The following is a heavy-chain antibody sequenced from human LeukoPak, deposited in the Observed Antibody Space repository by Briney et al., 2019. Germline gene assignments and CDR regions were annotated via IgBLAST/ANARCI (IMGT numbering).Heavy chain of an antibody. CDR2: INPADSDT. D-gene: IGHD3-16*01. CDR1: GYSFTTYW. Sequence: GESLKISCEGSGYSFTTYWIGWVRQMPGKGLEWMGIINPADSDTTYSPSFQGQVTISADKSISTAYLQWSSLKASDTAMYYCAREYDRRFDYWGQGTLVTVSS. CDR3: AREYDRRFDY. J-gene: IGHJ4*02. V-gene: IGHV5-51*01.